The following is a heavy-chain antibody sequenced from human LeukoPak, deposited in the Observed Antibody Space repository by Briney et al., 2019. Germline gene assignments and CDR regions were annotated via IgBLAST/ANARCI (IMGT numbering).Heavy chain of an antibody. CDR1: GGSFSDYS. V-gene: IGHV4-34*01. CDR3: ARVLQNYYHLDV. CDR2: INHSGGT. D-gene: IGHD2/OR15-2a*01. Sequence: PSETLSLTCAVYGGSFSDYSWTWIRQPPGKGLEWIGEINHSGGTNHNPSLMSRVIMSVDTSKNQFSLKLSSVTAADTAVYYCARVLQNYYHLDVWGTGTTVTVSS. J-gene: IGHJ6*03.